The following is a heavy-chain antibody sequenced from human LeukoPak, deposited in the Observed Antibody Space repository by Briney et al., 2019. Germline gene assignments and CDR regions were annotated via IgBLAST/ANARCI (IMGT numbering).Heavy chain of an antibody. CDR2: ISGSGGST. Sequence: GGSLRLSCAASGFTFSSYAMSWVRQAPGKGLEWVSAISGSGGSTYYADSVKGRFTISRDNSKNTLYLQMNSLRAEDTAVYYCAKDPNDFWSGYYTGGWFDPWGQGTLVTVSS. CDR3: AKDPNDFWSGYYTGGWFDP. D-gene: IGHD3-3*01. J-gene: IGHJ5*02. V-gene: IGHV3-23*01. CDR1: GFTFSSYA.